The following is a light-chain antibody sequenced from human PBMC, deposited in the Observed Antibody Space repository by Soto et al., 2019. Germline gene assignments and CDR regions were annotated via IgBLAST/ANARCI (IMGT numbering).Light chain of an antibody. Sequence: QLVLTQSSSASASLGSSVKLTCTLSSGHSSYIIAWHQQQPGKAPRYLMKLEGSGSYNKGSGVPDRFSGSSSGADRYLTISNLHFEYEADYYCEPLDSNIHCVFVVGTKVTVL. CDR1: SGHSSYI. CDR3: EPLDSNIHCV. J-gene: IGLJ6*01. CDR2: LEGSGSY. V-gene: IGLV4-60*02.